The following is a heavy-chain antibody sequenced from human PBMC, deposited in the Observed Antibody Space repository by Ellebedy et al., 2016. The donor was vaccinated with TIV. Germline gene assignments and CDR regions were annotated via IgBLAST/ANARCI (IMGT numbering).Heavy chain of an antibody. V-gene: IGHV4-59*01. CDR1: GGSISSYY. CDR3: AREVKAVGYYGMDV. Sequence: SETLSLTCTVSGGSISSYYWSWIRQPPGKGLEWIGYISYSGSTKYNPSLKSRVTISVDTSKNQFSLKLSSVTAADTAVYYCAREVKAVGYYGMDVWGQGTTVTVSS. CDR2: ISYSGST. J-gene: IGHJ6*02. D-gene: IGHD2-15*01.